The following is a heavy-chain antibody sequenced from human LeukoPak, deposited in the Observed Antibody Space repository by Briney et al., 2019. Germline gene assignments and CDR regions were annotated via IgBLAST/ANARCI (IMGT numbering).Heavy chain of an antibody. D-gene: IGHD6-6*01. Sequence: SETLSLTCAAYGGSFSGYYWSWIRQPPGKGLEWIGEINHSGSTNYNPSLKSRVTISVDTSKNQFSLKLSSVTAADTAVYYCARRAIAARPWDYWGQGTLVTVSS. CDR1: GGSFSGYY. CDR3: ARRAIAARPWDY. V-gene: IGHV4-34*01. J-gene: IGHJ4*02. CDR2: INHSGST.